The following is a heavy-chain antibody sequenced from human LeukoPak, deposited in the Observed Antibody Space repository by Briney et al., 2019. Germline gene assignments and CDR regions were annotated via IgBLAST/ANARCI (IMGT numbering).Heavy chain of an antibody. Sequence: MASETLSLTCTVSGGSISSYYWSWLRQPPGKGLEWIGYIYYSGSTNYNPSLKSRVTISVDTSKNQFSLKLSSLTAADTAVYYCARVVYYGSTPFDIWGQGTMVTVSS. CDR1: GGSISSYY. J-gene: IGHJ3*02. CDR3: ARVVYYGSTPFDI. D-gene: IGHD3-10*01. V-gene: IGHV4-59*01. CDR2: IYYSGST.